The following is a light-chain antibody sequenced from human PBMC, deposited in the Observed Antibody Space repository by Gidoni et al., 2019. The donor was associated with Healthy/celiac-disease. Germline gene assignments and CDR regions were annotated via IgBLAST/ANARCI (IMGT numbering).Light chain of an antibody. CDR3: CSYAGSYPPVV. J-gene: IGLJ2*01. V-gene: IGLV2-11*01. Sequence: QPRSVSGSPGQSVTISCTGTSSDVGGYNYVSWYQQHPGKAPKLMIYDVSKRPSGVPDRFSGSKSGNPASLTISGLHAEDEADYYCCSYAGSYPPVVFGGGTKLTVL. CDR1: SSDVGGYNY. CDR2: DVS.